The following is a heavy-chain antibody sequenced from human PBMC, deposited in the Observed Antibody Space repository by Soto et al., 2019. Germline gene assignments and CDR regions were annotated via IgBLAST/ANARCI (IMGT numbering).Heavy chain of an antibody. CDR1: GGSISSYY. Sequence: PSETLSLTCTVSGGSISSYYWSWIRQPPGKGLEWIGYIYYSGSTNYNPSLKSRVTISVDTSKNQFSLKLSSVTAADTAVYYCARGHLSFSSGSVENWFDPWGQGTLVTVSS. V-gene: IGHV4-59*01. D-gene: IGHD6-25*01. CDR2: IYYSGST. J-gene: IGHJ5*02. CDR3: ARGHLSFSSGSVENWFDP.